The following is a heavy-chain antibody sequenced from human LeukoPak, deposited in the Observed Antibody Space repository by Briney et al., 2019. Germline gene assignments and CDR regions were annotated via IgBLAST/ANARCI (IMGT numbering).Heavy chain of an antibody. J-gene: IGHJ4*02. CDR3: ARGGLRPTYYFDY. V-gene: IGHV1-69*05. D-gene: IGHD5-12*01. Sequence: GASVKVSCKASGGTFSNYAISWVRQAPGQGLEWMGRIIPIFGTANYAQKFQGRVTITTDESTSTAYMELSSLRSEDTAVYYCARGGLRPTYYFDYWGQGTLVTVSS. CDR1: GGTFSNYA. CDR2: IIPIFGTA.